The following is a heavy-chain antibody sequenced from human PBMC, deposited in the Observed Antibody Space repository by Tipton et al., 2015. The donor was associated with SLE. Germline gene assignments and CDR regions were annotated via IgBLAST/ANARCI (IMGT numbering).Heavy chain of an antibody. V-gene: IGHV4-38-2*02. J-gene: IGHJ4*02. Sequence: LRLSCTVSGYSISSGYYWGWIRQPPGKGLEWIGSIYHSGSTYYNPSLKSRVTISVDTSKNQFSLKLSSVTAADTAVYYCARDRGYWGQGTLVTVSS. CDR1: GYSISSGYY. CDR2: IYHSGST. CDR3: ARDRGY.